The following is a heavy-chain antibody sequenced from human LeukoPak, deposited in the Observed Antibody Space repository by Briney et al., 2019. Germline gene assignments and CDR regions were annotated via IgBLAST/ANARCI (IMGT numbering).Heavy chain of an antibody. CDR2: INPNSGGT. CDR1: GYTFTDYY. V-gene: IGHV1-2*02. Sequence: ASVKVSCKASGYTFTDYYIQWVRQAPGQGLEWMGWINPNSGGTNYAQKFQGRVTMTRDTSISTAYMELSRLRSDDTAVYYCARVLSIAAPRMMGYWGQGTLVTVSS. CDR3: ARVLSIAAPRMMGY. D-gene: IGHD6-6*01. J-gene: IGHJ4*02.